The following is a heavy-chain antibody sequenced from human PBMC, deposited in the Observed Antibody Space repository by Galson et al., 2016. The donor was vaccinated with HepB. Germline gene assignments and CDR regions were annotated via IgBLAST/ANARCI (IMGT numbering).Heavy chain of an antibody. D-gene: IGHD2-21*02. CDR3: VHTQYPIYRRSGGCYCDF. J-gene: IGHJ4*02. V-gene: IGHV2-5*02. CDR2: IYWDDDK. CDR1: GFSLTTSGEG. Sequence: PALVKPTQTLTLTCSFSGFSLTTSGEGVGWIRQPPGRALEWLALIYWDDDKRYSPSLKSRPTITKDTTKNQVVIMMTNMDPGDTSTYYCVHTQYPIYRRSGGCYCDFWGQGTLVTVSS.